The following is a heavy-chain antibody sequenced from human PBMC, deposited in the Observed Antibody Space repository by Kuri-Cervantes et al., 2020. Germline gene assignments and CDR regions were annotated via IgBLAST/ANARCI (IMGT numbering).Heavy chain of an antibody. D-gene: IGHD6-19*01. CDR3: ARVKGVEYSSGCYFSHWFDA. CDR1: GYTFSSYA. CDR2: ISAEGSNK. Sequence: GESLKISCTASGYTFSSYAIHWVRQAPGKGLEWVAVISAEGSNKYYAHTVKGRFTITRDKSKNTMYLQMNSLRAEDTAVDYCARVKGVEYSSGCYFSHWFDAWGKGTPVTVSS. V-gene: IGHV3-30-3*01. J-gene: IGHJ5*02.